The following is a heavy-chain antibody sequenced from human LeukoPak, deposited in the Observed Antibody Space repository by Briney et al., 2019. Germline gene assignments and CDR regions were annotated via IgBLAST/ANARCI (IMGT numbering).Heavy chain of an antibody. CDR2: IYYSGST. CDR1: GGSISSYY. J-gene: IGHJ3*02. CDR3: ARDFHGAFDI. V-gene: IGHV4-59*01. Sequence: MSSETLSLTCTVSGGSISSYYWSWIRQPPGKGLERIGYIYYSGSTNYNPSLKSRVTISVDTSKNQFSLKLSSVTAADTAVYYCARDFHGAFDIWGQGTMVTVSS.